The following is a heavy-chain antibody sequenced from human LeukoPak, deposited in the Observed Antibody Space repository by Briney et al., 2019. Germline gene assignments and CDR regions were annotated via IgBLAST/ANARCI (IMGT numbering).Heavy chain of an antibody. CDR1: GFTFSSYA. CDR3: ARDRYGSNSGYYFDY. D-gene: IGHD4-23*01. V-gene: IGHV3-30*04. CDR2: ISYDGSNK. J-gene: IGHJ4*02. Sequence: GRSLRLSCAASGFTFSSYAMHWVRQAPGKGLEWVAVISYDGSNKYYADSVKGRFTISRDNSKNTLYLQMNSLRAEDTAVYYCARDRYGSNSGYYFDYWGQGTLVTVSS.